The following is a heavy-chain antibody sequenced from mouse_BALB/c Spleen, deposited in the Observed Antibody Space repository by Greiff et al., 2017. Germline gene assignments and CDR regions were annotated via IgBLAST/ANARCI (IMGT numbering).Heavy chain of an antibody. D-gene: IGHD2-4*01. Sequence: VQLQQSGPELVKPGASVKISCKASGYSFTSYYMYWVKQSHGKSLEWIGYIDPFNGGTSYNQKFKGKATLTVDKSSSTAYMQLSSLTSEDSAVYYGARVRLRRDWYFDVWGAGTTVTVSS. CDR2: IDPFNGGT. CDR1: GYSFTSYY. V-gene: IGHV1S135*01. CDR3: ARVRLRRDWYFDV. J-gene: IGHJ1*01.